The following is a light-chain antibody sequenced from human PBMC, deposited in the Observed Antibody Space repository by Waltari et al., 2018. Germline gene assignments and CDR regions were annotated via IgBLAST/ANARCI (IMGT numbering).Light chain of an antibody. V-gene: IGKV3-15*01. J-gene: IGKJ1*01. Sequence: EIVMTQSPATLSVSTGERATLTCRASPGISSNLAWYQHRPGQAPGLLIHVASTRATGIPSGFSGSGSWTEFTLTICSLQSVDFALYYWQQYNNWRQTCGQRTKVEIE. CDR2: VAS. CDR3: QQYNNWRQT. CDR1: PGISSN.